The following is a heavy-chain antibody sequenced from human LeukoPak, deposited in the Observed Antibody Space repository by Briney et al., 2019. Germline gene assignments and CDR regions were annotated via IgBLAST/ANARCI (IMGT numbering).Heavy chain of an antibody. V-gene: IGHV4-4*02. CDR1: GGSISSSNW. CDR2: IYHSGST. CDR3: ARDHSGCSGGSCYSDTGYYYYYGMDV. D-gene: IGHD2-15*01. Sequence: SETLSLTCAVSGGSISSSNWWSWVRQPPGKGLEWIGEIYHSGSTNYNPSLKSRVTISVDKSKNQFSLKLSSVTAADTAVYYCARDHSGCSGGSCYSDTGYYYYYGMDVWGQGTTVTVSS. J-gene: IGHJ6*02.